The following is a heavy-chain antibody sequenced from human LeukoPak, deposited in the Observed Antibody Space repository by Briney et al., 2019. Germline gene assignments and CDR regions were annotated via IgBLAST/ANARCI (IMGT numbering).Heavy chain of an antibody. D-gene: IGHD6-13*01. CDR1: GFTFSSYS. V-gene: IGHV3-21*01. Sequence: GGSLRLSCAASGFTFSSYSMNWVRQAPGKGLEWVSSISSSSSYIYYADSVKGRFTISRDNAKNSLYLQMNSLRAEDTAVYYCAREAAAGTYFDYWGQGTLVTVSS. J-gene: IGHJ4*02. CDR3: AREAAAGTYFDY. CDR2: ISSSSSYI.